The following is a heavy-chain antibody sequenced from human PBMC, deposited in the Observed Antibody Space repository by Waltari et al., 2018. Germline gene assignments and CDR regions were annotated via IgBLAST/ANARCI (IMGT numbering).Heavy chain of an antibody. Sequence: EVQLVESGGGLVRPGGSLRLSCAVSGFALRSYEMSWVRQAPGKGLEWVAYISSSDKTRYADSVKGRFTISRDNAKNSLYLQMSSLRAEDTAIYYCARVRSVVGEGVYWGQGTLVTVSS. J-gene: IGHJ4*02. CDR3: ARVRSVVGEGVY. D-gene: IGHD2-15*01. CDR1: GFALRSYE. CDR2: ISSSDKTR. V-gene: IGHV3-48*03.